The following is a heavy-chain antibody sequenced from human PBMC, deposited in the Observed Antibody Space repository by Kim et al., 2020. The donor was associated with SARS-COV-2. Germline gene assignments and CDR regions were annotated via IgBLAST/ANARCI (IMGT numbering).Heavy chain of an antibody. V-gene: IGHV3-23*01. CDR3: TKRTSGAWPFDY. D-gene: IGHD2-2*01. J-gene: IGHJ4*02. CDR1: GFTFTRYA. Sequence: GGSLRLFCEASGFTFTRYAMTWVRQAPGKGLEWVANIGITGGNTYYADSVKGRFTISSDNSRDTLFLHMYSLRAEDTAVYYCTKRTSGAWPFDYWGQGTLVTVSS. CDR2: IGITGGNT.